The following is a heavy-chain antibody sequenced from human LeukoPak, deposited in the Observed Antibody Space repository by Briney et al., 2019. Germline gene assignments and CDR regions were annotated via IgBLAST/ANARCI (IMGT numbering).Heavy chain of an antibody. Sequence: SETLSLTCTVSGGSISSYYWSWIRQPPGKGLEWIGYIYYSGSTNYNPSLKSRVTISVDTSKNQFSLKLSSVTAADTAVYYCARGPHHRYYYDSSGSFDYWGQGTLVTVSS. CDR2: IYYSGST. V-gene: IGHV4-59*01. CDR3: ARGPHHRYYYDSSGSFDY. CDR1: GGSISSYY. J-gene: IGHJ4*02. D-gene: IGHD3-22*01.